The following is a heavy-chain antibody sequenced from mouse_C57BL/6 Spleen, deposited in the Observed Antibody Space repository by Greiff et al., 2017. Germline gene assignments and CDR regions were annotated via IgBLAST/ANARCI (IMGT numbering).Heavy chain of an antibody. V-gene: IGHV1-62-2*01. CDR2: FYPGSGSI. CDR3: ARHEALGNYYYAMDY. CDR1: GYTFTEYT. Sequence: VKLLESGAELVKPGASVKLSCKASGYTFTEYTIHWVKQRSGQGLEWIGWFYPGSGSIKYNEKFKDKATLTADKSSSTVYMELSRLTSEDSAVYFCARHEALGNYYYAMDYWGQGTSVTVSS. J-gene: IGHJ4*01. D-gene: IGHD2-1*01.